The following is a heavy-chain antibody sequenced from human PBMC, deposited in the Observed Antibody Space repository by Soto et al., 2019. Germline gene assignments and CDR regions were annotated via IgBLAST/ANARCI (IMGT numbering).Heavy chain of an antibody. J-gene: IGHJ6*02. CDR2: TWYDGDKK. CDR3: ARDLSYLEWNYYGLDV. V-gene: IGHV3-33*01. Sequence: GGSLRLSCAASGFTFSNYGMHWVRQAPGKGLEWVALTWYDGDKKYYTGSVKGRFTISRDNSKNTLYLHMNGLRVEDTAVYYCARDLSYLEWNYYGLDVWGQGTTVTVSS. D-gene: IGHD3-3*01. CDR1: GFTFSNYG.